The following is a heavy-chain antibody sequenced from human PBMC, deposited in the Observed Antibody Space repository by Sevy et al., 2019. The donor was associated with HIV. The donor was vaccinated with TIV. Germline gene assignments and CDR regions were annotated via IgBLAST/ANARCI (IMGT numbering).Heavy chain of an antibody. CDR2: INHRGHT. Sequence: SETLSLTCTVSGGSIITTNFYWGWIRQAPGKGLEWIGYINHRGHTYYNPSLKSRVTTSVDTSKNQFSLKVTSVTAADTAVYHCVRGQGRAWFDPWGQGTLVTVSS. J-gene: IGHJ5*02. CDR1: GGSIITTNFY. V-gene: IGHV4-39*01. D-gene: IGHD3-10*01. CDR3: VRGQGRAWFDP.